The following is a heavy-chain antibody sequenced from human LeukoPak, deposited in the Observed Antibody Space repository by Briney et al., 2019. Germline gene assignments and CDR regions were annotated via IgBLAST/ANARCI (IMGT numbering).Heavy chain of an antibody. J-gene: IGHJ4*02. CDR1: GYTFTSYY. D-gene: IGHD2-8*02. CDR2: ISAYNGNT. Sequence: ASVKVSCKASGYTFTSYYMHWVRQAPGQGLEWMGWISAYNGNTNYAQKLQGRVTMTTDTSTSTAYMELRSLRSDDTAVYYCARVGSGTGYFDYWGQGTLVTVSS. V-gene: IGHV1-18*04. CDR3: ARVGSGTGYFDY.